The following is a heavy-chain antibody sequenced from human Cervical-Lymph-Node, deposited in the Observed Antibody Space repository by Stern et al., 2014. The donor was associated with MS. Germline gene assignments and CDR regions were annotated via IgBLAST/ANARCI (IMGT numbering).Heavy chain of an antibody. V-gene: IGHV1-58*01. CDR2: IGGGRGNT. D-gene: IGHD6-19*01. CDR1: GFPFTGSA. Sequence: QLVQSGPEVKKSGTSVKVSCQASGFPFTGSAVQWVRQARGKRLEWIGWIGGGRGNTNCAQQLQQRVTITRDMSTSTAYMELRSLRSDDSAVYYCAAGIFSGWDFSYDYFGMDVWGQGTTVTGSS. CDR3: AAGIFSGWDFSYDYFGMDV. J-gene: IGHJ6*02.